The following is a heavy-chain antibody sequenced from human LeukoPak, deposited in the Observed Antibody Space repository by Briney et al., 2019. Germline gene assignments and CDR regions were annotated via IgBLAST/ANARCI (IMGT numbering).Heavy chain of an antibody. CDR1: GFTFNNYG. CDR3: ASSGSYRFDY. J-gene: IGHJ4*02. V-gene: IGHV3-33*01. CDR2: IWFDGSEK. D-gene: IGHD1-26*01. Sequence: TGGSLRLSCAASGFTFNNYGMHWVRQAPGKGLEWVAVIWFDGSEKYYADSVKGRFTISRDNSKNTLYLQMNSLRDEDTAVYYCASSGSYRFDYWGQGTLVTVSS.